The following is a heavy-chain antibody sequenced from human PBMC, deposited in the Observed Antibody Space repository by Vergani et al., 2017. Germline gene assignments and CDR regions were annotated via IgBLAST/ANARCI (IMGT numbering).Heavy chain of an antibody. D-gene: IGHD5-18*01. CDR1: GFTFSNAW. J-gene: IGHJ6*02. CDR3: TTDTFVDTARVSYYYYGMDV. Sequence: EVQLVESGGGLVKPGGSLRLSCAASGFTFSNAWMSWVRQAPGKGLEWVGRIKSKTDGGTTDYAAPVKGRVTISRDDSKNTLYLQMNSLKTEDTAVYYCTTDTFVDTARVSYYYYGMDVWGQGTTVTVSS. V-gene: IGHV3-15*01. CDR2: IKSKTDGGTT.